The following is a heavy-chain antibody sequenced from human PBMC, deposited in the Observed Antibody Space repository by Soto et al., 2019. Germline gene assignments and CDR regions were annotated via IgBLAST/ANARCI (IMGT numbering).Heavy chain of an antibody. J-gene: IGHJ4*02. CDR3: VRSTTYFDF. CDR2: IKQDGSEK. CDR1: GFTLSDYW. V-gene: IGHV3-7*01. Sequence: PGGSLRLSCAASGFTLSDYWMSWVRQTPGKGLEWVANIKQDGSEKYYVDSVNGRFTISRDNAKSSLYLQLNSLRVEDTAVYYCVRSTTYFDFWGQGTLVTVSS.